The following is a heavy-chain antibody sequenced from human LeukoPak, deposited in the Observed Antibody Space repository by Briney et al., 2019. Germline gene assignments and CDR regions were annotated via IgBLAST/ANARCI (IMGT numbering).Heavy chain of an antibody. CDR3: ARDWEYHSEETDY. CDR2: ISAYNGNT. Sequence: ASVKVSCKASGYTFTSYGISWVRQAPGQGLEWMGWISAYNGNTNYAQKFQGRVTMTRDTSISTAYMELRSLRSDDTAVYYCARDWEYHSEETDYWGRGTLVTVSS. V-gene: IGHV1-18*01. J-gene: IGHJ4*02. D-gene: IGHD2/OR15-2a*01. CDR1: GYTFTSYG.